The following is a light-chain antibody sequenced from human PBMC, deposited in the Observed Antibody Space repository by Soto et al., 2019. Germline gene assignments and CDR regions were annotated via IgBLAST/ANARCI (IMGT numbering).Light chain of an antibody. V-gene: IGKV3-20*01. CDR1: QSVSSSY. CDR3: QQYGSSLGYT. CDR2: GAS. J-gene: IGKJ2*01. Sequence: EIVLTQSPGTLSLSPGERATLSCRASQSVSSSYLAWYQQKPGQAPRLLIYGASSRATGIPDRFSGSGSGTDFTLTISRLEPEDFAVYYCQQYGSSLGYTFGQGTKVDSK.